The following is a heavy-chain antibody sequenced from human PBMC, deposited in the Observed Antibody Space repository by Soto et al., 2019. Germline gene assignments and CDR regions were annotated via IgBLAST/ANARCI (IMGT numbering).Heavy chain of an antibody. V-gene: IGHV3-30*18. CDR3: AKGSSSSLRISYYYYMDV. CDR2: ISYDGSNK. Sequence: GGSLRLSCAAAGFTFSSYGMHWVRQAPGKGLEWVAVISYDGSNKYYADSVKGRFTISRDNSKNTLYLQMKSLRAEDTAVYYCAKGSSSSLRISYYYYMDVWGKGTTVTVSS. J-gene: IGHJ6*03. D-gene: IGHD6-13*01. CDR1: GFTFSSYG.